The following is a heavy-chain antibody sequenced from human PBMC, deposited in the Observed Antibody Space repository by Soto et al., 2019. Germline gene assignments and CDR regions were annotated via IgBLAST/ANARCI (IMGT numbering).Heavy chain of an antibody. CDR3: ARDSGSYYAGYYYYYGMDV. CDR2: INHSGST. V-gene: IGHV4-34*01. CDR1: GGSFSGYY. Sequence: SETLSLTCAVYGGSFSGYYWSWIRQPPGKGLEWIGEINHSGSTNYNPSLKSRVTISVDTSKNQFSLKLSSVTAADTAVYYCARDSGSYYAGYYYYYGMDVWGQGTTVTVSS. D-gene: IGHD1-26*01. J-gene: IGHJ6*02.